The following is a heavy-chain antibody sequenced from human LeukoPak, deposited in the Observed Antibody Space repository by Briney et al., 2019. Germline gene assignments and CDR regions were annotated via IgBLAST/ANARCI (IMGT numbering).Heavy chain of an antibody. CDR3: AKVGSIIAAAGTFDY. Sequence: GGSLRLSCAASGFTFDDYAMHWVRQAPGKGLEWVSGISWNSGSIGYADSVKGRFTISRDNAKNSLYLQMNSLRAEDTALYYCAKVGSIIAAAGTFDYWGQGTLVTVSS. CDR2: ISWNSGSI. D-gene: IGHD6-13*01. V-gene: IGHV3-9*01. CDR1: GFTFDDYA. J-gene: IGHJ4*02.